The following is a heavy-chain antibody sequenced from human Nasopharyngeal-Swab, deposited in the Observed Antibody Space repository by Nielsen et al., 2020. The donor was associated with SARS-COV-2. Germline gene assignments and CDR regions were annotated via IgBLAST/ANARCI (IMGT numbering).Heavy chain of an antibody. D-gene: IGHD2-15*01. CDR2: ISYDGSNK. Sequence: WIRQPPGKGLEWVAVISYDGSNKYYADSVKGRFTISRDNSKNTLYLQMNSLRAEDTAVYYCAKEGCSGGSCYHDYYYYGMDVWGQGTTVNRLL. CDR3: AKEGCSGGSCYHDYYYYGMDV. V-gene: IGHV3-30*18. J-gene: IGHJ6*02.